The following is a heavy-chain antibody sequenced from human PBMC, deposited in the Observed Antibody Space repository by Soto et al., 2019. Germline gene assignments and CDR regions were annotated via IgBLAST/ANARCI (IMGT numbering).Heavy chain of an antibody. Sequence: PGESLKISCKGSGYSFTSYWIGWVRQMPGKGLEWMGIIYPGDSDTRYSPSFQGQVTISADKSISTAYPQWSSLKASDTAMYYCARHPGRGRHLYYYYYYGMDVWGQGTTVTVSS. J-gene: IGHJ6*02. V-gene: IGHV5-51*01. CDR3: ARHPGRGRHLYYYYYYGMDV. CDR1: GYSFTSYW. D-gene: IGHD2-2*02. CDR2: IYPGDSDT.